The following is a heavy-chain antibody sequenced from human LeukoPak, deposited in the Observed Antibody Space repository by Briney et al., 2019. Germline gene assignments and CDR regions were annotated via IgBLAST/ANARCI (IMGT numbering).Heavy chain of an antibody. CDR1: GYTFTSYD. D-gene: IGHD5-18*01. CDR2: MNPNSGNT. CDR3: ARSDTAMVRGRDY. J-gene: IGHJ4*02. Sequence: GASVKVSCKASGYTFTSYDINWVRQATGHGREWMGWMNPNSGNTGYAQKFQGRVTMTRNTAISTAYMELSSLRSEDTAVYYCARSDTAMVRGRDYWGQGTLVTVSS. V-gene: IGHV1-8*01.